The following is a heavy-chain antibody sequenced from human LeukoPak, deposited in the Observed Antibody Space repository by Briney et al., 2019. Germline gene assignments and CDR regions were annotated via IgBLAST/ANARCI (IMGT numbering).Heavy chain of an antibody. CDR3: ARDRDGFNLLDY. CDR2: IIPNTGGT. Sequence: ASVKVSCKASGGTFSSYAISWVRQAPGQGLEWMGGIIPNTGGTNYAQEFQGRVTMTRDTSISTAYMALSSLSSDDTAIYYCARDRDGFNLLDYWGQGTLVTVSS. CDR1: GGTFSSYA. D-gene: IGHD5-24*01. V-gene: IGHV1-2*02. J-gene: IGHJ4*02.